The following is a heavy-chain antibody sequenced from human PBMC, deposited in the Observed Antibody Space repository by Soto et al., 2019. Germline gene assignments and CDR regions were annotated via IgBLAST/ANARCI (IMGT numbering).Heavy chain of an antibody. D-gene: IGHD6-13*01. V-gene: IGHV4-39*01. CDR3: ARQKQRSSWYGTFRFDP. CDR1: GGSISSSSYY. Sequence: QLQLQESGPGLVKPSETLSLTCTVSGGSISSSSYYWGWIRQPPGKGLEWIGRIYYSGSTYYNPSLKSRVTISVDTSKNQFSLKLSSVTAADTAVYYCARQKQRSSWYGTFRFDPWGQGTLVTVSS. CDR2: IYYSGST. J-gene: IGHJ5*02.